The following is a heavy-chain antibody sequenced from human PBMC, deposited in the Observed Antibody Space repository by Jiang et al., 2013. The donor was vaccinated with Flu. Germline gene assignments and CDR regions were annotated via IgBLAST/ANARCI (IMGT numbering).Heavy chain of an antibody. CDR3: VRVEGFGELFSAPFQY. V-gene: IGHV3-74*01. J-gene: IGHJ4*02. CDR2: INSDGSDT. D-gene: IGHD3-10*01. Sequence: VQLVESGGGLVQPGGSLRLSCAVSGVTISGYWMHWVRQAPGKGLVWVSYINSDGSDTTYADSVRGRFTVSRDNAKNTLFLQMNSLRVEDTAVYYCVRVEGFGELFSAPFQYWGQGSLVTVSS. CDR1: GVTISGYW.